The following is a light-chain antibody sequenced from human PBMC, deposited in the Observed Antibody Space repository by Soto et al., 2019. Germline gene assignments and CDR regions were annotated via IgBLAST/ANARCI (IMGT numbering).Light chain of an antibody. Sequence: DIQMTQSPSTLSASVGDRVTITCRASQSISSWLAWYQQKPGKAPKLLIYDASSLESGVPSRFGGGGSGTDFTFTISRLQPEDIATYYCQQYENLPTFGQGTRLEIK. CDR1: QSISSW. J-gene: IGKJ5*01. V-gene: IGKV1-5*01. CDR3: QQYENLPT. CDR2: DAS.